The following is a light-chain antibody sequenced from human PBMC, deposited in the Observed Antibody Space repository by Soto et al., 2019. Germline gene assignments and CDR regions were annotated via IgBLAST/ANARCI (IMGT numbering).Light chain of an antibody. CDR2: DDR. Sequence: SYVLTQPPSVSVAPGQTARISCGGNSIGSQSVHWYQQQPGQAPVLVVYDDRDRPSGIPERFSGSKSGRTATLTISRVEAGDEADYYCQVWDDTRDHYVFGTGTKVTVL. V-gene: IGLV3-21*02. CDR3: QVWDDTRDHYV. J-gene: IGLJ1*01. CDR1: SIGSQS.